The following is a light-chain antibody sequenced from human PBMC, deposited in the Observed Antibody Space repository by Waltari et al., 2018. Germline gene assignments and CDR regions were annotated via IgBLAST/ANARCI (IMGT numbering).Light chain of an antibody. Sequence: DLQMTQSPSSLSASVGDRVNITCRASQGIRKYLAWYQHKPGKAPILLIYDASRLESGVPSRFSGSRSGTDYTLTINNLQPEDFSTYYCQQYHDTPGVTFGPGTTVDIK. J-gene: IGKJ3*01. CDR2: DAS. CDR1: QGIRKY. CDR3: QQYHDTPGVT. V-gene: IGKV1-NL1*01.